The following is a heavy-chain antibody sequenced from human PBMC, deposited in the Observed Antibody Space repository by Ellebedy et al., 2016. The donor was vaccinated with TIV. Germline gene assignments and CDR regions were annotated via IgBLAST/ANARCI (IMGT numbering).Heavy chain of an antibody. V-gene: IGHV3-23*01. CDR2: ISGSGGST. CDR1: GFTFSSYW. D-gene: IGHD2-15*01. J-gene: IGHJ5*02. Sequence: GGSLRLSXAASGFTFSSYWMHWVRQAPGKGLEWVSAISGSGGSTYYADSVKGRFTISRDNSKNTLYLQMNSLRAEDTAVYYCTTDRIEDWFDPWGQGTLVTVSS. CDR3: TTDRIEDWFDP.